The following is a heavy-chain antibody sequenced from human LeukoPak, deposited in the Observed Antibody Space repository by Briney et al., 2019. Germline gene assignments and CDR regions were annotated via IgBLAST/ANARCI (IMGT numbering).Heavy chain of an antibody. Sequence: SVKVSCKASGGTFSSYAISWVRQAPGQGLEWMGRIIPILGIANYAQKFQGRVTMTEDTSTDTAYMELSSLRSEDTAVYYCATVGMPEPLYTAAGENNWFDPWGQGTLVTVSS. CDR2: IIPILGIA. CDR3: ATVGMPEPLYTAAGENNWFDP. V-gene: IGHV1-69*04. CDR1: GGTFSSYA. J-gene: IGHJ5*02. D-gene: IGHD6-13*01.